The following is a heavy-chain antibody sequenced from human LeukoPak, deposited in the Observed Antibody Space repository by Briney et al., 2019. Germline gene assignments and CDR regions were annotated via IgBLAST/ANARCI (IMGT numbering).Heavy chain of an antibody. J-gene: IGHJ4*02. CDR2: IRYDGSNK. Sequence: GGSLRLSCAASGFTFSSYGMDWVRQAPGKGLEWVAFIRYDGSNKYYADSVKGRFTISRDNSKNTLYLQMNSLRAEATAVYYCAKPYSSSWYVPGSFDYWGQGTLVTVSS. CDR3: AKPYSSSWYVPGSFDY. CDR1: GFTFSSYG. V-gene: IGHV3-30*02. D-gene: IGHD6-13*01.